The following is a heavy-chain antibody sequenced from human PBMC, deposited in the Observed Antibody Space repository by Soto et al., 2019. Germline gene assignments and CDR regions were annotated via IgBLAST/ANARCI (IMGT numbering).Heavy chain of an antibody. CDR3: AGAHKLVSQLLDADYMDV. CDR2: ISSSSSYI. Sequence: EVQLVESGGGLVKPGGSLRLSCAASGFTCSSYSMNWVRQAPGKGLEWVSSISSSSSYIYYADSVKGRFTISRDNAKNSLYLQINSLRAEDTAVYYCAGAHKLVSQLLDADYMDVWGKGTTVTVSS. CDR1: GFTCSSYS. D-gene: IGHD2-2*01. J-gene: IGHJ6*03. V-gene: IGHV3-21*01.